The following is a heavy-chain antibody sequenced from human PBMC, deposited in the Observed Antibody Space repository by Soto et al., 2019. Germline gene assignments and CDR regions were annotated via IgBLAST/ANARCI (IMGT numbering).Heavy chain of an antibody. CDR1: GYTFTTSW. J-gene: IGHJ6*02. CDR2: IYPDDSDT. CDR3: ASPTIPQFYSYGMDV. D-gene: IGHD1-1*01. Sequence: GESLKISCKGSGYTFTTSWIGWVRQVPGKGLEWMGIIYPDDSDTRYSPSFQGHITVSADKSINTAYLQWSSLKASDTAMYYCASPTIPQFYSYGMDVWGQGTTVTVSS. V-gene: IGHV5-51*01.